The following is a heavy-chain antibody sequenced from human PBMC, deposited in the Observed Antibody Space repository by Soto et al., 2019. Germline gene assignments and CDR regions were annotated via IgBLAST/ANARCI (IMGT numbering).Heavy chain of an antibody. CDR2: IKQDGSEK. CDR3: ARDAQWDLLSTFDY. D-gene: IGHD1-26*01. CDR1: GFTFSSYW. Sequence: GGSLRLSCAASGFTFSSYWMSWVRQAPGKGLEWVANIKQDGSEKYYVDSVKGRFTISRDNAKNSLYLQMNSLRAEDTAVYYCARDAQWDLLSTFDYWGQGTLVTVSS. V-gene: IGHV3-7*01. J-gene: IGHJ4*02.